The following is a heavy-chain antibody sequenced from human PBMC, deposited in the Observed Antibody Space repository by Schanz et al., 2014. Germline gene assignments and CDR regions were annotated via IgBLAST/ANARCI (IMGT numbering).Heavy chain of an antibody. CDR2: ISRSSSTI. Sequence: EVQLLESGGGLVQPGGSLRLSCAASAFIFRSYSMHWVRQAPGKGLEWVSYISRSSSTIYYADSVRGRFTISRDNAKNSLYLQMDSLRAEDTAVYYCARGIITMVRGGDVGAFDIWGQGTMVTVSS. CDR1: AFIFRSYS. D-gene: IGHD3-10*01. CDR3: ARGIITMVRGGDVGAFDI. J-gene: IGHJ3*02. V-gene: IGHV3-48*01.